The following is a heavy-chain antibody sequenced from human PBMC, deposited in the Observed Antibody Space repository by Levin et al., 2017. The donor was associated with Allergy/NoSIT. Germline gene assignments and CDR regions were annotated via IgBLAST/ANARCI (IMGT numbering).Heavy chain of an antibody. CDR1: GDSLTPYY. D-gene: IGHD2-15*01. J-gene: IGHJ5*02. V-gene: IGHV4-59*01. CDR2: VYYTGRT. Sequence: NSSETLSLTCTVSGDSLTPYYWSWIRQSPGNGPEWIGNVYYTGRTNYNPSLKSRLTISVDTSKNQLFLDLTSVTAADTALYFCARIVWHEGSNWFDPWGQGTLVTVSP. CDR3: ARIVWHEGSNWFDP.